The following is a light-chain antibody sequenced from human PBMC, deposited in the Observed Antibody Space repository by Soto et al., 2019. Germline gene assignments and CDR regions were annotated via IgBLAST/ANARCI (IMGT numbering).Light chain of an antibody. J-gene: IGKJ5*01. CDR3: QQRSAGVT. CDR2: GAS. CDR1: QSVSSY. Sequence: EIVLTQSPATLSLSPGERATLSCRASQSVSSYLAWYQQKPGQAPRLLIYGASNRATGIPDRFSGSGSGTDFTLTISSLEPEDFAVYYCQQRSAGVTFGQGTRLEIK. V-gene: IGKV3-11*01.